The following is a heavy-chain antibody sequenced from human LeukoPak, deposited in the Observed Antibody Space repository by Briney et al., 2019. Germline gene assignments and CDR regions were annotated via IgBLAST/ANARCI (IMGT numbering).Heavy chain of an antibody. Sequence: SETLSLTCTVSGGSISSHYWSWIRQPPGKGLEWIGYIYYSGSTNYNPSLKSRVTISVDTSKNQFSLKLSSVTAADTAVYYCARGVGSSRVFYYMDVWDKGTTVTVSS. CDR1: GGSISSHY. V-gene: IGHV4-59*11. J-gene: IGHJ6*03. CDR2: IYYSGST. CDR3: ARGVGSSRVFYYMDV. D-gene: IGHD6-6*01.